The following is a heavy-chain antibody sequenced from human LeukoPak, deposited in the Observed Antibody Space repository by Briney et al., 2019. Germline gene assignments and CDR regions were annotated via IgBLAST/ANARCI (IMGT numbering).Heavy chain of an antibody. J-gene: IGHJ5*01. CDR3: ATGYSGYDLKLPNPDS. CDR2: FDPEDGET. V-gene: IGHV1-24*01. Sequence: ASVKVFCKVSGYTLTELSMHWVRQAPGKGLEWMGGFDPEDGETIYAQKFQGRVTMTEDTSTDTAYMELSSLRSEDTAVYYCATGYSGYDLKLPNPDSWGQGTLVTVSS. CDR1: GYTLTELS. D-gene: IGHD5-12*01.